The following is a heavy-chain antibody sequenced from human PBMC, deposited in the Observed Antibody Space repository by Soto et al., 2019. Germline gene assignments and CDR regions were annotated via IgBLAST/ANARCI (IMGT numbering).Heavy chain of an antibody. CDR2: IYYSGSA. Sequence: SETMSLTCTVSGGSISSSEYYWSWIRQPPGKGLEWIGYIYYSGSAYYNPSLKSRVTISVDTSKNQFSLNLISVTAADTAVYYCARVLYYGSGTSDLWGQGTLVTVSS. CDR3: ARVLYYGSGTSDL. D-gene: IGHD3-10*01. V-gene: IGHV4-30-4*01. J-gene: IGHJ5*02. CDR1: GGSISSSEYY.